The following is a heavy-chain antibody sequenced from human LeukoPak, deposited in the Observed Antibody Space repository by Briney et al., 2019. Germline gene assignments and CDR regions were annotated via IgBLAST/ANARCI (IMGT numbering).Heavy chain of an antibody. J-gene: IGHJ3*02. D-gene: IGHD1-26*01. Sequence: GGSLRLSCVVSGITLSNYGMSWVRQAPGKGLEWVAGMSGSGGSTNYADSVKGRFTISRDNPRNTLYLQMNSLRAEDTAVYYCARGPSGSYSGVAFDIWGQGTMVTVSS. CDR2: MSGSGGST. CDR1: GITLSNYG. CDR3: ARGPSGSYSGVAFDI. V-gene: IGHV3-23*01.